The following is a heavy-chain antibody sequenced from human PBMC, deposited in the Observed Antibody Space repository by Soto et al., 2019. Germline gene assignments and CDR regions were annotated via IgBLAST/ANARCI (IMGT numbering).Heavy chain of an antibody. CDR3: AREGGYYDSSGYYYDHWYFDL. Sequence: QMQLQESGPGLVKPSQTLSLTCTVSGGSISSGGYYWSWIRQHPGKGLEWIGYIYYSGSTYYNPSLKSRVNISVDTSKHQFSLKLSSVTAADTAVYYCAREGGYYDSSGYYYDHWYFDLWGRGTLVTVSS. D-gene: IGHD3-22*01. J-gene: IGHJ2*01. CDR1: GGSISSGGYY. V-gene: IGHV4-31*03. CDR2: IYYSGST.